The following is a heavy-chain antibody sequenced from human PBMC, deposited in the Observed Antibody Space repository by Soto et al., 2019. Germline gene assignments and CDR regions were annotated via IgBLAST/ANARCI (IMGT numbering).Heavy chain of an antibody. Sequence: LVESGGRVVQSGGSLRLSCTASGFSVSDYSVNWVRQAPGKGLEWISYISSTGVLILYADSVKGRFSIARDIAKNALYPQMDSLRDEDSAVYYCATWAIAVGGEGFWGQGTLVTVSS. CDR1: GFSVSDYS. V-gene: IGHV3-48*02. CDR2: ISSTGVLI. D-gene: IGHD2-21*01. CDR3: ATWAIAVGGEGF. J-gene: IGHJ4*02.